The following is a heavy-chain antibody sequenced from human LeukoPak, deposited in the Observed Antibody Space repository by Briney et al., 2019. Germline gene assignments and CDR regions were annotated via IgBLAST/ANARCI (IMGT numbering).Heavy chain of an antibody. J-gene: IGHJ5*02. CDR2: INPNSGGT. CDR1: GYTFTGYY. D-gene: IGHD5-18*01. Sequence: GASVKVSCKASGYTFTGYYMHWVRQAPGQGLEWMGWINPNSGGTNYAQKFQGRVTMTRDTSISTAYMELSRLRSDDTAVYYCARAVQLWPLINWFDPWGQGTLVTVSS. V-gene: IGHV1-2*02. CDR3: ARAVQLWPLINWFDP.